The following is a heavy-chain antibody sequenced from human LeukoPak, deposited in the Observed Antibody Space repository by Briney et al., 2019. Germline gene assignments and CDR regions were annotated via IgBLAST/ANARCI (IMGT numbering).Heavy chain of an antibody. Sequence: ASVKVSCKASGYTFTSYGISWVRQAPGQGLEWMGRIIPILGIANYAQKFQGRVTITADKSTSTAYMELSSLRSEDTAVYYCARAHSYGGQASFDYWGQGTLVTVSS. D-gene: IGHD5-18*01. J-gene: IGHJ4*02. CDR1: GYTFTSYG. V-gene: IGHV1-69*04. CDR3: ARAHSYGGQASFDY. CDR2: IIPILGIA.